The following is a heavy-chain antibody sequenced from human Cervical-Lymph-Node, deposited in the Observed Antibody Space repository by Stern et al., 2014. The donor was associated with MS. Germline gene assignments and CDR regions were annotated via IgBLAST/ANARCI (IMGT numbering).Heavy chain of an antibody. CDR2: IQRDGSKT. D-gene: IGHD1-26*01. Sequence: EMQLVESGGGLVQPGGSLRLSCAASGFTSGFTFSSYWMGWVRQAPGKGLVWVSRIQRDGSKTYYADSVNGRFTVSRDNARNTLYLQMSSLRVEDTAVYYCTRGSDFGGQGTLVTVSP. V-gene: IGHV3-74*02. J-gene: IGHJ4*02. CDR3: TRGSDF. CDR1: GFTFSSYW.